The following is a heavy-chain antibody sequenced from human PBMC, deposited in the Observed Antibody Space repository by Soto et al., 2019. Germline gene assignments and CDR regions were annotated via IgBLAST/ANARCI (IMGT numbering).Heavy chain of an antibody. CDR2: ISYDVNTQ. V-gene: IGHV3-30-3*01. CDR3: ARIVVEVSVNDGMDV. CDR1: GFTFRNHA. D-gene: IGHD2-15*01. J-gene: IGHJ6*02. Sequence: PGGSLRLSCAAAGFTFRNHAFHWVRQAPGKGLEWVAAISYDVNTQYYADSVKGRLTISRDDSKNMLYLQMNSLTAEDTAVYYCARIVVEVSVNDGMDVWGQGXTVTVSS.